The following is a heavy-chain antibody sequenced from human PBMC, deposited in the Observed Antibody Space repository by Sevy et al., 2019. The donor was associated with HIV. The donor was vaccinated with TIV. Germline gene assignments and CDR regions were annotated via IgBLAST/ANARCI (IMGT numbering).Heavy chain of an antibody. V-gene: IGHV3-21*01. Sequence: GGSLRLSCAASGFTFSSYSMNWVHQAPGKGLEWVSSISSSSSYIYYADSVKGRFTISRDNAKNSLYLQMNSLRAEDTAVYYCARDRYYYDSSGYSPNFDYWGQGTLVTVSS. J-gene: IGHJ4*02. CDR1: GFTFSSYS. CDR2: ISSSSSYI. CDR3: ARDRYYYDSSGYSPNFDY. D-gene: IGHD3-22*01.